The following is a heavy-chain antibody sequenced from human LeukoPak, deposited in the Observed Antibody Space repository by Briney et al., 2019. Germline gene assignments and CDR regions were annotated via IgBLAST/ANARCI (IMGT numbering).Heavy chain of an antibody. CDR2: ISSSGSTT. CDR3: ARGSYSTSSFDY. Sequence: TGGSLRLSCAASGFTFSSYEMNWVRQAPGKGLEWVSYISSSGSTTYYADSVKGRITISRDNAKNSLYLQMNSLRAEDTAVYYCARGSYSTSSFDYWDQGTLVTVSS. D-gene: IGHD6-6*01. CDR1: GFTFSSYE. V-gene: IGHV3-48*03. J-gene: IGHJ4*02.